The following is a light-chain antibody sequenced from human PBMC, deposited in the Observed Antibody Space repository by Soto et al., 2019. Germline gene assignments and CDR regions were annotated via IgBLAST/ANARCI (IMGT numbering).Light chain of an antibody. J-gene: IGKJ3*01. CDR1: QSISSY. CDR2: AAF. V-gene: IGKV1-39*01. CDR3: QQSYSTPFT. Sequence: DIQMTQSPSSLSASVGDRVTITCRASQSISSYLYWYQQKRGKAPKLLIYAAFSLQSGVPSRFSGSGSGTDFTLTISSLQPEDFATYYCQQSYSTPFTFGPGTKVDIK.